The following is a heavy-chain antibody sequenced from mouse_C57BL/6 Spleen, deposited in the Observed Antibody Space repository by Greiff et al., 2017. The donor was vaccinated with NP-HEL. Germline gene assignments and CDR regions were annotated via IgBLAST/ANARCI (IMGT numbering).Heavy chain of an antibody. Sequence: QVQLKQPGAELVKPGASVKLSCKASGYTFTSYWMHWVKQRPGQGLEWIGMIHPNSGSTNYNEKFKSKATLTVDKSSSTAYMQLSSLTSEDSAVYYCARLSGTGDFDYWGQGTTLTVSS. CDR3: ARLSGTGDFDY. CDR2: IHPNSGST. D-gene: IGHD4-1*01. CDR1: GYTFTSYW. J-gene: IGHJ2*01. V-gene: IGHV1-64*01.